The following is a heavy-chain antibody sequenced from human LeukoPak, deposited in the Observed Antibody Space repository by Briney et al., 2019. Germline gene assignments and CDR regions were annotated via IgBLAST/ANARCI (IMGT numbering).Heavy chain of an antibody. D-gene: IGHD6-13*01. Sequence: ASVKVSCKASGYTFTGYYMHWVRQAPGQGLEWMGWINPNSGGTNYAQKFQGRVTMTRDTSISTAYMELSRLRSDDTAVYYCARGEKRRIAAAEDYWGQGALVTVSS. J-gene: IGHJ4*02. CDR3: ARGEKRRIAAAEDY. V-gene: IGHV1-2*02. CDR2: INPNSGGT. CDR1: GYTFTGYY.